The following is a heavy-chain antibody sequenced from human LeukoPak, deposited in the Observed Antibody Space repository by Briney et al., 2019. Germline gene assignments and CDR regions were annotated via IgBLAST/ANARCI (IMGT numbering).Heavy chain of an antibody. CDR1: GFTFSSYT. CDR3: ARVKYDSSRYYSILDY. Sequence: GGSLRLSCAASGFTFSSYTINWARQAPGKGLEWVSSITRSSNYKYYADSVKGRITISRANAKNSLYLQMNSLRAEDTAVYYCARVKYDSSRYYSILDYWGQGTLVTVSS. D-gene: IGHD3-22*01. CDR2: ITRSSNYK. J-gene: IGHJ4*02. V-gene: IGHV3-21*01.